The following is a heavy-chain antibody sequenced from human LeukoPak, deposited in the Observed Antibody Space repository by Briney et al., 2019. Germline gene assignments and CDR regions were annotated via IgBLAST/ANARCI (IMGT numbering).Heavy chain of an antibody. Sequence: GGSLRLSCAASGFTFNSYAMSWVRQAPGKGLEWVSAISGSGGSTYYADSVKGRFTISRDNSKNTLYLQMNSLRAEDTAVYYCARAGCSSTSCSNDYWGQGTLITVSS. V-gene: IGHV3-23*01. CDR1: GFTFNSYA. CDR3: ARAGCSSTSCSNDY. CDR2: ISGSGGST. J-gene: IGHJ4*02. D-gene: IGHD2-2*01.